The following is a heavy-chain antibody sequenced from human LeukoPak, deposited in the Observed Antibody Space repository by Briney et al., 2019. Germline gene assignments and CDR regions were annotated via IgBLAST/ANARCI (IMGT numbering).Heavy chain of an antibody. Sequence: PGGSLRLSCAAPGFTFSSYSMNWVRQAPGKGLEWVSSISSSSSYIYYADSVKGRFTISGDNAKNSLYLQMNSLRAEDTAVYYCARFPSGYYYDYWGQGTLVTVSS. V-gene: IGHV3-21*01. J-gene: IGHJ4*02. D-gene: IGHD3-22*01. CDR2: ISSSSSYI. CDR1: GFTFSSYS. CDR3: ARFPSGYYYDY.